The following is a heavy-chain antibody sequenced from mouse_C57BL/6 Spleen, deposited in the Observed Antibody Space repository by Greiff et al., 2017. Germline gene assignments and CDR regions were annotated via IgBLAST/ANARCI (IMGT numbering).Heavy chain of an antibody. CDR1: GYTFTSYW. V-gene: IGHV1-64*01. J-gene: IGHJ3*01. D-gene: IGHD2-5*01. Sequence: QVQLQQPGAELVKPGASVKLSCKASGYTFTSYWMHWVKQRPGQGLEWIGMIHPNSGSTNYNEKFKSKATLTLDKSSSTAYMQLSSLTSEDSAVYYCAREDSNYVWFAYWGQGTLVTVSA. CDR3: AREDSNYVWFAY. CDR2: IHPNSGST.